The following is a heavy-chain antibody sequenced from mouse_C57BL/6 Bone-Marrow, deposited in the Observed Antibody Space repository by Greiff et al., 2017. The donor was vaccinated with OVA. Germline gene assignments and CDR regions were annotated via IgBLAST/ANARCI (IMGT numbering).Heavy chain of an antibody. Sequence: EVKLVESGPGLVKPSQSLSLTCSVTGYSITSGYYWNWIRQFPGNKLEWMGYISYDGSNNYNPSLKNRISITLDTSKNQFFLKLNSVTTEDTATYYCARQDYVLYWYFDVWGTGTTVTVSS. V-gene: IGHV3-6*01. J-gene: IGHJ1*03. CDR2: ISYDGSN. CDR3: ARQDYVLYWYFDV. CDR1: GYSITSGYY. D-gene: IGHD2-4*01.